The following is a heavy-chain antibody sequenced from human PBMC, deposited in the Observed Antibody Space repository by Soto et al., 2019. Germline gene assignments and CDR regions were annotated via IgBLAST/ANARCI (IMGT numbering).Heavy chain of an antibody. CDR1: GFTFSNAW. CDR2: IKSKTDGGTT. CDR3: TTDITMIVVVSDDAFDI. V-gene: IGHV3-15*07. D-gene: IGHD3-22*01. Sequence: EVQLVESGGGLVKPGGSLRLSCAASGFTFSNAWMNWVRQAPGKGLEWVGRIKSKTDGGTTDYAAPVKGRFTISRDDSKNTLYLQMNSLKTEDTAVYYCTTDITMIVVVSDDAFDIWGQGTMVTVSS. J-gene: IGHJ3*02.